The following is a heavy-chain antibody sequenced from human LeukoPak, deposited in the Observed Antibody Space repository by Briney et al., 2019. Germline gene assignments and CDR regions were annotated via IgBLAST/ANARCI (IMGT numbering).Heavy chain of an antibody. CDR1: GFTFSTYA. CDR3: AKEMAGWYFFDY. Sequence: GGSLRLSCAASGFTFSTYAMSWVRQAPGKGLEWVSGISGSGGSTYYADSVKGRFTISRDNSKNTLYLQMNSLRAEDTAVFSCAKEMAGWYFFDYWGQGTLVTVSS. J-gene: IGHJ4*02. V-gene: IGHV3-23*01. D-gene: IGHD6-19*01. CDR2: ISGSGGST.